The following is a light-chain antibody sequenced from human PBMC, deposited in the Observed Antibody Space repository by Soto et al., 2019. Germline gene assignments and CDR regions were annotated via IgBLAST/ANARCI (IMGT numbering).Light chain of an antibody. CDR1: QGISSY. V-gene: IGKV1-9*01. J-gene: IGKJ2*01. CDR2: TAS. Sequence: IQLTQSPSSLSASVGDRVTITCRASQGISSYLAWYQQKPGKVPQFVIYTASTLQSGVPSRFRGTGSGTEFTLTVSSLKPEDFETYYCQQVNRYPRTFGQGTKVDIK. CDR3: QQVNRYPRT.